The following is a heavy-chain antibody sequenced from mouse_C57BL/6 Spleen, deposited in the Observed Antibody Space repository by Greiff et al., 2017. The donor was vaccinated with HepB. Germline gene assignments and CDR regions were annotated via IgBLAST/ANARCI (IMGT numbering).Heavy chain of an antibody. J-gene: IGHJ4*01. D-gene: IGHD2-4*01. CDR2: INPSTGGT. CDR3: ARMQLRRGYAMDY. Sequence: VQLQQSGPELVKPGASVKISCKASGYSFTGYYMNWVKQSPEKSLEWIGEINPSTGGTTYNQKFKAKATLTVDKSSSTTYMQLKSLTSEDSAVYYCARMQLRRGYAMDYWGQGTSVTVSS. CDR1: GYSFTGYY. V-gene: IGHV1-42*01.